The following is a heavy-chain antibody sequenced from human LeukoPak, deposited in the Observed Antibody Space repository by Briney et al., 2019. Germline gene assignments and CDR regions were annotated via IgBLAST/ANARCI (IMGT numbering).Heavy chain of an antibody. CDR1: GGSISSYY. J-gene: IGHJ4*02. Sequence: MASETLSLTCTVSGGSISSYYWSWLRQPAGKGLEWIGRIYTSGSTNYNPSLKSRVSMSVDTSKNQFSLKLSSVTAADTAVYYCARDTVYYDSSGYLGVFDYWGQGTLVTVSS. CDR3: ARDTVYYDSSGYLGVFDY. D-gene: IGHD3-22*01. CDR2: IYTSGST. V-gene: IGHV4-4*07.